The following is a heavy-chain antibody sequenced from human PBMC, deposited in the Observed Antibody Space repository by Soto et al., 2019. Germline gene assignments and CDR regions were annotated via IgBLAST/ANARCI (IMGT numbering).Heavy chain of an antibody. CDR3: ARDQQWLVRFYFDF. D-gene: IGHD6-19*01. CDR2: IWYDGSNK. Sequence: LRLSCAASGFTFSSYGMHRVRQAPGKGLEWVAVIWYDGSNKYYADSVKGRFTISRDNSKNTLYLQMNSLRAEDTAVYYCARDQQWLVRFYFDFWGQGTLVTVSS. J-gene: IGHJ4*02. V-gene: IGHV3-33*01. CDR1: GFTFSSYG.